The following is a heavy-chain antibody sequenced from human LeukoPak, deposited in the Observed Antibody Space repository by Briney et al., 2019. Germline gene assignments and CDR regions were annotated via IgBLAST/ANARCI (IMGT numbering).Heavy chain of an antibody. CDR1: GFTFSDHP. CDR2: VRYGGSDK. J-gene: IGHJ4*02. V-gene: IGHV3-30*02. CDR3: AKDQSNYDSSGFRYFQY. Sequence: GGSLRLSCAASGFTFSDHPLHWVRQAPGKGLEWVAFVRYGGSDKYADSVQGRFSISRDDSKNTLSLQMNSLRPEDTAIYYCAKDQSNYDSSGFRYFQYWGQGTLVTVPS. D-gene: IGHD3-22*01.